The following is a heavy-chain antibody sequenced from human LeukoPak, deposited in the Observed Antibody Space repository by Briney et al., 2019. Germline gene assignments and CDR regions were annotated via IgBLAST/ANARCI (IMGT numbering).Heavy chain of an antibody. J-gene: IGHJ4*02. V-gene: IGHV3-9*01. Sequence: GGSLRLSCAASGFTFDDYAMHWVRQAPGKGLEWVSGISWNSGSIGYADSVKGRFTISRDNAKNSLYLQMNSLRAEDTALYYCAKVPVRIAVAEYYFDYWGQGTLVTVSS. D-gene: IGHD6-19*01. CDR2: ISWNSGSI. CDR3: AKVPVRIAVAEYYFDY. CDR1: GFTFDDYA.